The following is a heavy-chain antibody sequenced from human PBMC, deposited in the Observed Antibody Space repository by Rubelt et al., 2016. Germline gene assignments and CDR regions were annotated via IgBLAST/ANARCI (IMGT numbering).Heavy chain of an antibody. D-gene: IGHD3-16*01. CDR3: ARRNWGLGSYDGMDV. CDR2: ISSGSSTI. J-gene: IGHJ6*02. CDR1: GFTFSSYT. Sequence: EVQLVESGGGLVQPGGSLRLSCAASGFTFSSYTMNWVRQAPGKGLEWVSYISSGSSTINYADSVRGRFSISRDNAKNSLYLQRNSLRVEDTAVYYCARRNWGLGSYDGMDVWGQGTTVTVSS. V-gene: IGHV3-48*04.